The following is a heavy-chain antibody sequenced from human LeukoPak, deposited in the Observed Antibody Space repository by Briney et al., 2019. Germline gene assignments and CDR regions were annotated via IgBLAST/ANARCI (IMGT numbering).Heavy chain of an antibody. CDR1: GGTFSSYA. CDR3: ARDLGYYGSGSWL. J-gene: IGHJ4*02. V-gene: IGHV1-69*04. Sequence: ASVKVSCKASGGTFSSYAISWVRQAPGQGLEWMGRIIPTLGIANYAQKFQGRVTITADKSTSTAYMELSSLRSEDTAVYYCARDLGYYGSGSWLWGQGTLVTVSS. CDR2: IIPTLGIA. D-gene: IGHD3-10*01.